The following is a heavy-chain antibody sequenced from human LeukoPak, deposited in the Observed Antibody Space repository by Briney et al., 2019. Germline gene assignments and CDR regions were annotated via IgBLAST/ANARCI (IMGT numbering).Heavy chain of an antibody. V-gene: IGHV3-7*01. Sequence: PGGSLRLSCVASGFTFSSNWMSWVRQAPGKGLEWVANVKENGDEKSYVDSVKGRFTISRDNAQNSVYLQMNSLRPEDTAVYYCADPGVGYWGQGTLVTVSS. D-gene: IGHD2-8*01. CDR2: VKENGDEK. J-gene: IGHJ4*02. CDR3: ADPGVGY. CDR1: GFTFSSNW.